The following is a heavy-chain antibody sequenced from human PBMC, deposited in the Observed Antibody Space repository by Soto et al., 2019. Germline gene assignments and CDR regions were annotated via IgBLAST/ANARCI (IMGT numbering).Heavy chain of an antibody. V-gene: IGHV3-21*02. Sequence: EVQLVEYGGGIVKPGGSLRLSCVASGFSFSEYTLSWVRQAPGKGLDWVSTISPSGSNIFYAASVKGRFTVYRDDAKNTLYLQMDTLRVEDTSVYLCARGIGAVPVLADLDNWGEGTLVTVSS. CDR3: ARGIGAVPVLADLDN. CDR2: ISPSGSNI. CDR1: GFSFSEYT. D-gene: IGHD6-19*01. J-gene: IGHJ4*02.